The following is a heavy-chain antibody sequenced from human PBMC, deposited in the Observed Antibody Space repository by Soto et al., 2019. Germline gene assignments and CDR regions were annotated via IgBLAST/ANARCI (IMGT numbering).Heavy chain of an antibody. CDR3: AKDRLRGGFLTTATTNGMDA. CDR1: GFTFSSYG. CDR2: ISHDGSNK. V-gene: IGHV3-30*18. J-gene: IGHJ6*02. Sequence: QVQLVESGGGVVQPGRSLRLSCAASGFTFSSYGMHWVRQAPGKGLEWVALISHDGSNKYYVDSVKGRFTISRDNSKNTLFLQMNSLRAGDTAVYYCAKDRLRGGFLTTATTNGMDAWGQGTTVTVSS. D-gene: IGHD1-26*01.